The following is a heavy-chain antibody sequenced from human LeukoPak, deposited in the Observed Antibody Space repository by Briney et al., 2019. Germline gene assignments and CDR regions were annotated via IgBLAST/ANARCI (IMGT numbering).Heavy chain of an antibody. Sequence: SVKVSCKASGGTFGSYAISWVRQAPGQGLEWMGGIIPIFGTANYAQKFQGRVTITADESTGTAYMELSSLRSEDTAVYYCARGPRNGDYDYWGQGTLVTVSS. CDR2: IIPIFGTA. D-gene: IGHD4-17*01. CDR3: ARGPRNGDYDY. CDR1: GGTFGSYA. V-gene: IGHV1-69*13. J-gene: IGHJ4*02.